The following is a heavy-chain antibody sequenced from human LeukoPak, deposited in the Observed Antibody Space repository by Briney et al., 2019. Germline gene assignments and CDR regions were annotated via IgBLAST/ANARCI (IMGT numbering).Heavy chain of an antibody. J-gene: IGHJ1*01. CDR3: TTTNYYDSSGYYYPGYFQH. V-gene: IGHV3-15*01. Sequence: GGSLRLSCAASGFTFSNAWMSWVRQAPGKGLEWVGRIKSKTDGGTIDYAAPVKVRFTISGDDSKNTLYLQMNSLKTEDTAVYYCTTTNYYDSSGYYYPGYFQHWGQGTLVTVSS. D-gene: IGHD3-22*01. CDR2: IKSKTDGGTI. CDR1: GFTFSNAW.